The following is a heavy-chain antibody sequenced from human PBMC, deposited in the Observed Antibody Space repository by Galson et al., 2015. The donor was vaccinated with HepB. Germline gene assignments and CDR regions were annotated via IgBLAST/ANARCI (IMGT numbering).Heavy chain of an antibody. D-gene: IGHD2-21*01. Sequence: SLRLSCAASGFNFTDYYMNWIRQAPGKGLEWLSYISSSSTFTNYADSVKGRFTISRDNAKNSLYLLMNSLRAEDTAVYFCARASRFPHYNWFDPWGQGTLVTVSS. V-gene: IGHV3-11*05. J-gene: IGHJ5*02. CDR2: ISSSSTFT. CDR3: ARASRFPHYNWFDP. CDR1: GFNFTDYY.